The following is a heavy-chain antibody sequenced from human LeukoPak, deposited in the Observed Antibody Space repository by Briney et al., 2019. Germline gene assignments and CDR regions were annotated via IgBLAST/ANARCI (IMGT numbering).Heavy chain of an antibody. D-gene: IGHD1-1*01. J-gene: IGHJ4*02. V-gene: IGHV4-59*01. CDR2: IYYSGST. CDR3: ARWLERRRFDY. CDR1: GGSTSSCY. Sequence: SETLSLTCTVSGGSTSSCYWSWIRQPPGKGLEWIGYIYYSGSTNYNPSLKSRVTISVDTSKNQFSLKLSSVTAADTAVYYCARWLERRRFDYWGQGILVTVSS.